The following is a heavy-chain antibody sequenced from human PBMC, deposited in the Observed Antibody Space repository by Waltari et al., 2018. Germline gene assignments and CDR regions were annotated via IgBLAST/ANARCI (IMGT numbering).Heavy chain of an antibody. CDR3: ARPGSTDDDGAFDI. CDR2: TDPGDSET. CDR1: GYSFSRYW. V-gene: IGHV5-51*01. D-gene: IGHD1-26*01. J-gene: IGHJ3*02. Sequence: EVQLVQSGAEVKKPGESLKISCKGSGYSFSRYWIGWVRQTPGKGLEWLGITDPGDSETRYSPSFQGQVTISAEKSINTGYLHWSSLKASDTAMYYCARPGSTDDDGAFDIWGQGTMVTVSS.